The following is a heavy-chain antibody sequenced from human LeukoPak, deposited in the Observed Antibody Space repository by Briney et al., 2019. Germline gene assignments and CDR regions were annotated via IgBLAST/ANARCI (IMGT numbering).Heavy chain of an antibody. Sequence: PSQTLSLTCTVSGGSISSGDYYWSWIRQPPGKGLEWVGYIYYSGSTYYNPSLKSRVTISVDTSKNQFSLKLSSVTAADTAVYYCARGREYLVSAIDYWGQGTLVTVSS. CDR2: IYYSGST. CDR1: GGSISSGDYY. D-gene: IGHD6-6*01. V-gene: IGHV4-30-4*08. J-gene: IGHJ4*02. CDR3: ARGREYLVSAIDY.